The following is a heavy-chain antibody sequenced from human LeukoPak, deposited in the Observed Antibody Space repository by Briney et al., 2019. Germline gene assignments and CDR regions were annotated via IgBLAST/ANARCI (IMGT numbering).Heavy chain of an antibody. J-gene: IGHJ1*01. V-gene: IGHV3-30*02. CDR2: IRYDGSNK. CDR3: AEEIYGDSTGGRFQH. Sequence: GGSLRLSCAASRFTFSSYGMHWVRQAPGKGLEWVAFIRYDGSNKYYADSVKGRFTISRDNSKNTLYLQMNSLRAEDTAVYYCAEEIYGDSTGGRFQHWGQGTLVTVSS. CDR1: RFTFSSYG. D-gene: IGHD4-17*01.